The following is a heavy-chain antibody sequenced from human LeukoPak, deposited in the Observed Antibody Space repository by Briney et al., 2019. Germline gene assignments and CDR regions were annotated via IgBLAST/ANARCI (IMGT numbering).Heavy chain of an antibody. CDR3: ARWAGHSDGWYGLLGY. CDR2: IFSGGTT. J-gene: IGHJ4*02. CDR1: GFTVSTNY. Sequence: PGGSLRLSCAASGFTVSTNYMSWVRQAPGKGLEWLSVIFSGGTTYYADSVKGRFTISRDNSKKTLYLQMNSLRVEDTAVYYCARWAGHSDGWYGLLGYWGQGTLVTVSS. D-gene: IGHD6-13*01. V-gene: IGHV3-66*01.